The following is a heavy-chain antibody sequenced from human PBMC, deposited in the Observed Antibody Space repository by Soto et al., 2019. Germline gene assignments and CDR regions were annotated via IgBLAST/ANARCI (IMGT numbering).Heavy chain of an antibody. D-gene: IGHD6-25*01. J-gene: IGHJ3*02. CDR3: AREGSERTGAFDI. V-gene: IGHV3-33*01. CDR1: GFTFGSYG. CDR2: IWYDGSNK. Sequence: GGSLRFSCAASGFTFGSYGMHWVRQAPGKGLEWVAVIWYDGSNKYYADSVKGRFTISRDNSKNTLYLQMNGLRAEDTAVYYCAREGSERTGAFDIWGQGTMVTVSS.